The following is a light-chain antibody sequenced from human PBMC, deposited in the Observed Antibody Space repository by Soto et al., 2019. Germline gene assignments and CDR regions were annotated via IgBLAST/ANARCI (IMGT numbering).Light chain of an antibody. J-gene: IGLJ1*01. CDR2: EVT. Sequence: QSVLTQPPSASGSPGQSVTISCTGTSSDVGGYNYVSWYQQHPGKAPKLMICEVTKRPSGVPDRFSGSKSGNTASLTVSGLQAEDEADYYCSSYAGSNHFVFGTGTKVTVL. CDR1: SSDVGGYNY. CDR3: SSYAGSNHFV. V-gene: IGLV2-8*01.